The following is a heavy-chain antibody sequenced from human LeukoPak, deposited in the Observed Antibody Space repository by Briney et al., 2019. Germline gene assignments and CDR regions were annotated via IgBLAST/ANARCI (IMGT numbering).Heavy chain of an antibody. D-gene: IGHD2/OR15-2a*01. CDR1: GGSFSGYY. J-gene: IGHJ2*01. Sequence: PSETLSLTCAIYGGSFSGYYWSWIRQPPGKGLEWIGEINHTGSTNYNPSLKSRVTISVDTSKNQFSLKLNSVTAADTAVYYCARNSPVYWNFDLWGRGTLVSVSS. V-gene: IGHV4-34*01. CDR3: ARNSPVYWNFDL. CDR2: INHTGST.